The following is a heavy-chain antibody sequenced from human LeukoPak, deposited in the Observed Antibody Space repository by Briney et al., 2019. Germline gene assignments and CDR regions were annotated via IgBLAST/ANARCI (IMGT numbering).Heavy chain of an antibody. CDR3: ARDAGYDILIGLEPLFDY. Sequence: PGGSLRLSCAASGFTFSSYAMHWVRQAPGKGLEWVAVISYDGSNKYYADSVKGRFTISRDNSKNTLYLQMNSLRAEDTAVYYCARDAGYDILIGLEPLFDYWGQGTLVTVSS. V-gene: IGHV3-30-3*01. CDR2: ISYDGSNK. CDR1: GFTFSSYA. J-gene: IGHJ4*02. D-gene: IGHD3-9*01.